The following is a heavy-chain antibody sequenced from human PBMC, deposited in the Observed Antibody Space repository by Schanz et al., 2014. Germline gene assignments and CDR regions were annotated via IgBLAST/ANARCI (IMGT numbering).Heavy chain of an antibody. CDR3: AKDHPSSGWPAFDV. J-gene: IGHJ4*02. D-gene: IGHD6-19*01. CDR1: GFAFRSYA. V-gene: IGHV3-23*04. Sequence: AQLVESGGGVVQPGRSLRLSCAASGFAFRSYAMHWVRQAPGKGLEWVSGITRQGTTYYADFVKGRFSISRDLSSNTLYLQMNSLRADDSAIYYCAKDHPSSGWPAFDVWGQGTQVTVSS. CDR2: ITRQGTT.